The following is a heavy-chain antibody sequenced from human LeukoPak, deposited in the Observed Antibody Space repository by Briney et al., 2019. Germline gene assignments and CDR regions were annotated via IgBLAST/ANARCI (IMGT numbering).Heavy chain of an antibody. Sequence: SQTLSLTCTVSGGSISSGDYYWSWIRQPPGKGLEWIGYINFSGSTSYNPSLKSRVTISVDTSKNQFSLKLSSVTAADTAVYYCARAPLGFCSGGTCKRYFDYWGQGTLVTVPS. J-gene: IGHJ4*02. V-gene: IGHV4-30-4*01. CDR2: INFSGST. CDR3: ARAPLGFCSGGTCKRYFDY. CDR1: GGSISSGDYY. D-gene: IGHD2-15*01.